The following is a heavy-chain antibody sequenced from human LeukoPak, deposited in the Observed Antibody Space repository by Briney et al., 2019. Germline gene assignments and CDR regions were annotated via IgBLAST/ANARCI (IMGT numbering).Heavy chain of an antibody. J-gene: IGHJ4*02. D-gene: IGHD3-16*02. V-gene: IGHV1-8*01. CDR2: MNPNSGNT. CDR3: ARGPTVGITFGGVIVTDFDY. Sequence: ASVKVSCKASGYTFTSYDINWVRRATGQGLEWMGWMNPNSGNTGYAQKFQGRVTMTRNTSISTAYMELSSLRSEDTAVYYCARGPTVGITFGGVIVTDFDYWGQGTLVTVSS. CDR1: GYTFTSYD.